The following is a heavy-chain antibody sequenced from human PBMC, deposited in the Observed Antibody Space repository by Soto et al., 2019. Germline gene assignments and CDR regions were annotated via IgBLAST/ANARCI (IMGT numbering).Heavy chain of an antibody. CDR2: IYSGGST. CDR1: GFTVSTKH. CDR3: ARDPWAADY. J-gene: IGHJ4*02. V-gene: IGHV3-66*01. Sequence: PGGSLRLSCAASGFTVSTKHMSWVRQAPGKGLEWVSVIYSGGSTFYADSVRGRFTISRDNSKNTVNLQMNSLRAEDTAVYYCARDPWAADYWGQGTLVTVSS. D-gene: IGHD3-16*01.